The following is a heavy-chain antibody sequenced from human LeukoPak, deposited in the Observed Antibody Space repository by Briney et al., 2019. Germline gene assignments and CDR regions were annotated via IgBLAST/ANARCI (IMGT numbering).Heavy chain of an antibody. J-gene: IGHJ4*02. D-gene: IGHD2-15*01. V-gene: IGHV3-7*05. CDR2: IKHDGSEK. Sequence: GGSLRLSCAASGFTFSSDWMSWVRQAPGKGLEWMANIKHDGSEKYYVDSVKVRFTISRDNPKNSLYLQMNSLRAEDTAVYYCARGTYCTGGSCYLGDWGQGTLVTVSS. CDR3: ARGTYCTGGSCYLGD. CDR1: GFTFSSDW.